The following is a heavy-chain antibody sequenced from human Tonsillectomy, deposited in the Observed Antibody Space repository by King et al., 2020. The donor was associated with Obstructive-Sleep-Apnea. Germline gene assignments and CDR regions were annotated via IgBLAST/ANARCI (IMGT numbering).Heavy chain of an antibody. D-gene: IGHD2-2*01. CDR1: GFTFSSYA. Sequence: VQLVESGGGVVQPGRSLRLSCAASGFTFSSYAMHWVRQAPGKGLEWVAVISYDGSNKYYADSVKGRFTISRDNSKNTLYLQMNSLRAEDTAVYYCAREQVGRGYFDLWGCGTLVTVSS. CDR2: ISYDGSNK. CDR3: AREQVGRGYFDL. V-gene: IGHV3-30*04. J-gene: IGHJ2*01.